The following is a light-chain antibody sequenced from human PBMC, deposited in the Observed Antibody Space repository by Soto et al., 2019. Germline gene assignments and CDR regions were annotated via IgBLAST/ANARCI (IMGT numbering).Light chain of an antibody. J-gene: IGLJ3*02. CDR2: RNN. CDR3: AAWDGSLNWV. V-gene: IGLV1-47*01. Sequence: QSVLTQPPSASGTPGQRVTISCSGSSSNIGSNYVYWYQQLPGTAPKLLIYRNNQRPSGVPDRFSGSKSGTSASLAISGLRSEDDADYYCAAWDGSLNWVFGGGTKLTVL. CDR1: SSNIGSNY.